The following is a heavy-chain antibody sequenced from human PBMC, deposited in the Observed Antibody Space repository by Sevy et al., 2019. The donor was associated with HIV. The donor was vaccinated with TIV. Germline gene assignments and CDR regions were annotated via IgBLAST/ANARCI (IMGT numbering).Heavy chain of an antibody. CDR3: TNEVYGDLSYGMDV. Sequence: GESLKISCAGSGFTFSHAWMTWVRQAPGKGLEWVGRIKSKTAVGTTDSSAPVKGRFTISRDDSETTMYLQMNSLKTEDTAVYYCTNEVYGDLSYGMDVWGQGTTVTVSS. CDR1: GFTFSHAW. D-gene: IGHD4-17*01. CDR2: IKSKTAVGTT. V-gene: IGHV3-15*05. J-gene: IGHJ6*02.